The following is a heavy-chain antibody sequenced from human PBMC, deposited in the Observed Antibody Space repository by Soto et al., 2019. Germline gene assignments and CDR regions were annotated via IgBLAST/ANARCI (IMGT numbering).Heavy chain of an antibody. CDR3: AKGRGGSGCLTPRVVF. Sequence: EVQLLESGGGVVQPGGSLRLSCAASGFTFNNYAMTWVRQAPGKGLEWVAAISGGGNTTSYADSVKGRFTVSRDGSKNTMYLQISSLRAEDKALYYCAKGRGGSGCLTPRVVFWGQGTLVTVSS. V-gene: IGHV3-23*01. J-gene: IGHJ4*02. CDR2: ISGGGNTT. D-gene: IGHD3-10*01. CDR1: GFTFNNYA.